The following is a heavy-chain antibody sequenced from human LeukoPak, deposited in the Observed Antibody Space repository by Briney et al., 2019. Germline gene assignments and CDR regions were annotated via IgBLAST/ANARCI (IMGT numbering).Heavy chain of an antibody. CDR3: ARDLSHYYDSSGSAGWFDP. CDR2: IYTSGST. Sequence: SEALSLTCTVSGGSISSGSYYWSWIRQPAGKGLEWIGRIYTSGSTNYNPSLKSRVTISVDTSKNQFSLKLSSVTAADTAVYYCARDLSHYYDSSGSAGWFDPWGQGTLVTVSS. J-gene: IGHJ5*02. D-gene: IGHD3-22*01. CDR1: GGSISSGSYY. V-gene: IGHV4-61*02.